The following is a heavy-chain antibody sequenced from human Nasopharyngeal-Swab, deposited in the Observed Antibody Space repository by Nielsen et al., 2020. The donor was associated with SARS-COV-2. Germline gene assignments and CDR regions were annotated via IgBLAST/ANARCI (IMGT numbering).Heavy chain of an antibody. Sequence: WVRQASGQGLEWMGRINPNSGGTNYAQKFQGRVTMTRDTSISTAYMELSRLRSDDTAVYYCARERQRANWFDPWGQGTLVTVSS. CDR2: INPNSGGT. D-gene: IGHD6-25*01. V-gene: IGHV1-2*06. CDR3: ARERQRANWFDP. J-gene: IGHJ5*02.